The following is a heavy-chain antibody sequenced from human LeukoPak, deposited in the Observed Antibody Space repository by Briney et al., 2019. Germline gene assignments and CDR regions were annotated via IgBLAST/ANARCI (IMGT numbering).Heavy chain of an antibody. CDR1: DGSISSSSYY. CDR2: IYFSGTT. Sequence: SETLSLTCTVSDGSISSSSYYWGWIRQPPGKGLEWIATIYFSGTTYYNPSLKSRVTMSVDTSKNQFSLKLTSVTAADTSVYYCARRGGYCSSTSCNNWFDTWGQGTLVTVSS. D-gene: IGHD2-2*01. CDR3: ARRGGYCSSTSCNNWFDT. V-gene: IGHV4-39*01. J-gene: IGHJ5*02.